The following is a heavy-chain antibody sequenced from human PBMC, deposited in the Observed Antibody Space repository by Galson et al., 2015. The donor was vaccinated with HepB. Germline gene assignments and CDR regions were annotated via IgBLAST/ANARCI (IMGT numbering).Heavy chain of an antibody. CDR1: GYTFTGYH. Sequence: SVKVSCKASGYTFTGYHMHWVRQAPGQGLEWMGRINPSSGGTNYEQKFQGRVTMTRDTSISTAYMELTRLRCDDTAVYYCARDLRGSGWSDAFDIWGQGTMVTVSS. J-gene: IGHJ3*02. CDR2: INPSSGGT. V-gene: IGHV1-2*06. CDR3: ARDLRGSGWSDAFDI. D-gene: IGHD6-19*01.